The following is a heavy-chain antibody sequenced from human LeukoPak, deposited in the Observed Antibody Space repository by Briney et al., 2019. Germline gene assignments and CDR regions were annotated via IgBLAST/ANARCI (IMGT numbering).Heavy chain of an antibody. V-gene: IGHV3-23*01. Sequence: GGSLRLSCAASGFTFSSYAMSWVRQAPGKGLEWVSAISGSGGSTYYADSVKGRFTISRDNSKNTLYLQMNSLRAEDTAVYYCARVIGYYDFWSGRFDYWGQGTLVTVSS. CDR3: ARVIGYYDFWSGRFDY. CDR1: GFTFSSYA. J-gene: IGHJ4*02. D-gene: IGHD3-3*01. CDR2: ISGSGGST.